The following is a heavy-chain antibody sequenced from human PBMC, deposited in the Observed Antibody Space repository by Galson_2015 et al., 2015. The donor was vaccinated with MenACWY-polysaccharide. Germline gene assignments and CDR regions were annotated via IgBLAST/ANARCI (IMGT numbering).Heavy chain of an antibody. CDR3: ATWFQNSSGWGIDY. J-gene: IGHJ4*02. CDR2: INKDGSGR. Sequence: SLRLSCAASGFTFNTYWMTWVRQAPGKGLQWVANINKDGSGRYYVDSVRGRFTVSRDNAKPSLYLQMNSLRAEDTAVCYCATWFQNSSGWGIDYWGQGTLVTVSS. V-gene: IGHV3-7*01. D-gene: IGHD6-25*01. CDR1: GFTFNTYW.